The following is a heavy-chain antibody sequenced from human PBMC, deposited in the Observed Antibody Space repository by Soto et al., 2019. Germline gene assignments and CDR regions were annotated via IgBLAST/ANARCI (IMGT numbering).Heavy chain of an antibody. J-gene: IGHJ3*02. D-gene: IGHD2-15*01. CDR2: IYSGGST. Sequence: GGSLRLSCAASGFTVSSNYMSWVRQAPGKGLEWVSVIYSGGSTYYADSVKGRFTISRDNSKNTLYLQMNSLRAEDTAVYYCARDGGGCSGGSCYLDDAFDIWGQGTMVTVSS. CDR3: ARDGGGCSGGSCYLDDAFDI. CDR1: GFTVSSNY. V-gene: IGHV3-66*01.